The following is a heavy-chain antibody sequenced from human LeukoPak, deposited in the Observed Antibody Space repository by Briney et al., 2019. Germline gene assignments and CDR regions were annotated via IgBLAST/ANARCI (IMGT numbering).Heavy chain of an antibody. CDR2: ISSSGSTI. V-gene: IGHV3-48*03. D-gene: IGHD3-22*01. Sequence: PGGSLRLSCAASGFTFSSYEMNWVRQAPGKGLAWVSYISSSGSTIYYADSVKGRFTISRDNAKNSLYLQMNSLRAEDTAVYYCARDRDYYDSSGYYPPFFDYWGQGTLVTVSS. J-gene: IGHJ4*02. CDR1: GFTFSSYE. CDR3: ARDRDYYDSSGYYPPFFDY.